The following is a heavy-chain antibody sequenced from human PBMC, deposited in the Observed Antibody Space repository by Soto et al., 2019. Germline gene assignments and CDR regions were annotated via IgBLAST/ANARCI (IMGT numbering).Heavy chain of an antibody. J-gene: IGHJ3*01. CDR2: IYYSGST. CDR3: ARGGYSSSWYFEGLGN. CDR1: GGSISSYY. V-gene: IGHV4-59*01. D-gene: IGHD6-13*01. Sequence: PSETLSLTCTVSGGSISSYYWSWIRQPPGKGLEWIGYIYYSGSTNYNPSLKSRVTISVDTSKNQFSLKLSSVTAADTAVYYCARGGYSSSWYFEGLGNWGQGTMVTVSS.